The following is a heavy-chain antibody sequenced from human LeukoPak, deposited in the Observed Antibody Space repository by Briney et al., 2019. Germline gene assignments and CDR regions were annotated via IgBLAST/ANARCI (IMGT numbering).Heavy chain of an antibody. CDR3: ARSYRSGWHYFDY. V-gene: IGHV3-30-3*01. Sequence: GGSLRLSCAASGFTFSSYAMHWVRQAPGRGLEWVAVISNDGSNKYYADSVKGRFTISRDISKNTLYLQMNSLRAEDTAVYYCARSYRSGWHYFDYWGQGTLVTVSS. J-gene: IGHJ4*02. D-gene: IGHD6-25*01. CDR2: ISNDGSNK. CDR1: GFTFSSYA.